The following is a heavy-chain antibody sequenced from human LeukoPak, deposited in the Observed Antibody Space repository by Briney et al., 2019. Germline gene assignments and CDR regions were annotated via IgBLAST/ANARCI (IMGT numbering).Heavy chain of an antibody. D-gene: IGHD3-10*01. V-gene: IGHV3-74*01. CDR2: INTDGSST. J-gene: IGHJ4*02. CDR3: ARESALWFADY. CDR1: GFTFSSYW. Sequence: PGGSLRLSCEASGFTFSSYWMHWVRQAPGKGLVWVSGINTDGSSTNYADSVKGRFTISRDNAKNSLYLQMNSLRAEDTAVYYCARESALWFADYWGQGTLVTVSS.